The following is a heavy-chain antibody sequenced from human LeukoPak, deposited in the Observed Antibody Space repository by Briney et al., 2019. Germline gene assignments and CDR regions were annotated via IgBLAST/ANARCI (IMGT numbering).Heavy chain of an antibody. Sequence: GGSLRLSCVTSGFTFSTYWMHWVRQAPGKGLVWVARIHPDGTSTSYADSVKGRFTISRDNAKNTLYLQMNSLRVEDAAVYFCTRATFGWDDYWGQGTLVTVSS. D-gene: IGHD3-16*01. CDR1: GFTFSTYW. V-gene: IGHV3-74*01. CDR3: TRATFGWDDY. J-gene: IGHJ4*02. CDR2: IHPDGTST.